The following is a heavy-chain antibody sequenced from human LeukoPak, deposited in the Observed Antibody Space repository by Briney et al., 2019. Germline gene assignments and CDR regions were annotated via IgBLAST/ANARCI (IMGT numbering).Heavy chain of an antibody. Sequence: SETLSLTCTVSGGSISSSSYYWGWIRQPPGKGLEWIGSIYYSGSTYYNPSLKSRVTISVDTSKNQFSLKLSSVTAADTAVYYCARRYSYGPFDYWGQGTLVTVSS. V-gene: IGHV4-39*07. D-gene: IGHD5-18*01. J-gene: IGHJ4*02. CDR1: GGSISSSSYY. CDR2: IYYSGST. CDR3: ARRYSYGPFDY.